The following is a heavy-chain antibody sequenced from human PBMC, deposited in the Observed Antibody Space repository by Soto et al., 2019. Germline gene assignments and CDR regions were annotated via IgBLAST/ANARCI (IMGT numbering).Heavy chain of an antibody. CDR2: IIPIFGTA. D-gene: IGHD6-13*01. Sequence: SVKVSCKASGGTFSSYAISWVRQAPGQGLEWMGGIIPIFGTANYAQKFQGRVTITADESTSTAYMELSSLRSEDTAVYYCARVKRDSNWPRPWYYGMDVWGQGTTVTVSS. V-gene: IGHV1-69*13. J-gene: IGHJ6*02. CDR3: ARVKRDSNWPRPWYYGMDV. CDR1: GGTFSSYA.